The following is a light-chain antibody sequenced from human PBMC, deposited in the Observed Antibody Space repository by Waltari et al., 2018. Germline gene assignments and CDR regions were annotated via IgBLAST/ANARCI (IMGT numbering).Light chain of an antibody. CDR3: CSYAGSYTWV. CDR1: SSDVGGYNS. CDR2: DVS. J-gene: IGLJ3*02. V-gene: IGLV2-11*01. Sequence: QSALTQPRSVSGSPGQSVTLSCTRPSSDVGGYNSVPWYQQHPGKAPKLMIYDVSKRPSGVPDRFSGSKSGNTASLTISGLQAEDEADYYCCSYAGSYTWVFGGGTKLTVL.